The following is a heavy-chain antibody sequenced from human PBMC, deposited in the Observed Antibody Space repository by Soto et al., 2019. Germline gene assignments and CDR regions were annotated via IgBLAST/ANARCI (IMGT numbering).Heavy chain of an antibody. CDR3: ARVHKNWFDS. Sequence: PXEXLKISCKSSGYXFTAFLIHWVRQVPGKGLEWLGKIDPSDSYTNYSPSFEGQVTISTDNSITTAYLQWRSLGASDTALYFCARVHKNWFDSWAQGTMVTVSS. CDR2: IDPSDSYT. V-gene: IGHV5-10-1*01. CDR1: GYXFTAFL. J-gene: IGHJ5*01.